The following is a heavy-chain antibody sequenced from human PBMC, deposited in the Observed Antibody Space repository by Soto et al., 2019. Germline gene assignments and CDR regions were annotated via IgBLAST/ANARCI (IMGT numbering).Heavy chain of an antibody. CDR3: ASSARDFWSGYLDAFDI. D-gene: IGHD3-3*01. CDR1: GGSCSGYY. Sequence: SETLSLSCAVHGGSCSGYYWSCIRQPPGKGLEWIGEIKHSGSTNYNPSLKSRVTISVDTSKNQFSLKLSSVTAADTAVYYCASSARDFWSGYLDAFDIWGQGTMVTVSS. CDR2: IKHSGST. J-gene: IGHJ3*02. V-gene: IGHV4-34*01.